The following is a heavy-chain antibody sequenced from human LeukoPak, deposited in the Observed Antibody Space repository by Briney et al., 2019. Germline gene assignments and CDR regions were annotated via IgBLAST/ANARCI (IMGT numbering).Heavy chain of an antibody. CDR1: GFTFSSYA. CDR3: AKDIVADRDGFRDWFAP. J-gene: IGHJ5*02. D-gene: IGHD5-24*01. CDR2: IIGSGGST. V-gene: IGHV3-23*01. Sequence: GGSLRLSCAASGFTFSSYAMSWVRQAPGKGLEWVSAIIGSGGSTYYTDSVKGRFTISRDNSKNTLYLQMNSLRAEETAVYYCAKDIVADRDGFRDWFAPWGPGALVTVSS.